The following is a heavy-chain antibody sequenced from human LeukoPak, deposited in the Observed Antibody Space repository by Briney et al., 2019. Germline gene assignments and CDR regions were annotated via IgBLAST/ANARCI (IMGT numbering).Heavy chain of an antibody. Sequence: HWASVKVSCKASGGTFSSYAISWVRQAPGQGLEWVGGIIPIFGTANYAQKFQGRVTITADKSTNTAYMELSSLRSEDTAVYYCASGRTDIVVVPATLRNYYFDYWGQGTLVTVSS. V-gene: IGHV1-69*06. CDR2: IIPIFGTA. CDR1: GGTFSSYA. J-gene: IGHJ4*02. CDR3: ASGRTDIVVVPATLRNYYFDY. D-gene: IGHD2-2*01.